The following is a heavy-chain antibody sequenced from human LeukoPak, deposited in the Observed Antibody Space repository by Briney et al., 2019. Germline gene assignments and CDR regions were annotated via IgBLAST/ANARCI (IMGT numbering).Heavy chain of an antibody. D-gene: IGHD3-10*01. J-gene: IGHJ4*02. CDR2: VSYSSSTI. Sequence: GSLRLSCAASGFTFSSYSMNWVRQAPGKGLEWISYVSYSSSTIYYADSVKGRFTISRDNAKNSLYLQMNSLRDEDTAVYYCARDAHIVRGVNPLDYWGQGTLVTVSS. CDR3: ARDAHIVRGVNPLDY. V-gene: IGHV3-48*02. CDR1: GFTFSSYS.